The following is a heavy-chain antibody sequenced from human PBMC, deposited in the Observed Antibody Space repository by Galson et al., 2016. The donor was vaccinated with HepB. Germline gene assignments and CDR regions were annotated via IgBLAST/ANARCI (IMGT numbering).Heavy chain of an antibody. Sequence: SVKVSCKASGYAFASYNMHWVRQAPGQGLEWMGIINPSGGSTNYAQKFQGRVTRTRDTSTSTVYMELSSLRSEDTAVYYCAYDYCDYNFDYWGQGTLVTVTS. CDR3: AYDYCDYNFDY. CDR1: GYAFASYN. V-gene: IGHV1-46*01. J-gene: IGHJ4*02. CDR2: INPSGGST. D-gene: IGHD4-17*01.